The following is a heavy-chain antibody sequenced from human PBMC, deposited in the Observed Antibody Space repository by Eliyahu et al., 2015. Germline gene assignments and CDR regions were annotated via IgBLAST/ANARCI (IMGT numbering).Heavy chain of an antibody. J-gene: IGHJ6*02. V-gene: IGHV3-33*01. CDR3: ARGAGYCSSASCYRDGMDV. CDR1: GFTFITYG. D-gene: IGHD2-2*02. Sequence: QVQLVESGGGVVQPGRSLRLSCXASGFTFITYGXPXVRPAPGKGLGWGAVIWHDGSNEYYADSVKGRFTTSRDNSKNTLYLQMNSLRAEDTAVYYCARGAGYCSSASCYRDGMDVWGQGTTVAVSS. CDR2: IWHDGSNE.